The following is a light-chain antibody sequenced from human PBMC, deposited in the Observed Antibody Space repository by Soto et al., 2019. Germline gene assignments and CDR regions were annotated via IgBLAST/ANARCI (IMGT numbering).Light chain of an antibody. J-gene: IGLJ3*02. CDR2: GNN. Sequence: QSVLTQPPSVSGAPGQRGTISCAGTSSNIGAVYDVPWYHQLPGTAPKLLIFGNNNRPSGVPARFSASRSGTSASLAITGLQAEDEADYYCQSFDTNLRAAVFGGGTKLTVL. CDR3: QSFDTNLRAAV. V-gene: IGLV1-40*01. CDR1: SSNIGAVYD.